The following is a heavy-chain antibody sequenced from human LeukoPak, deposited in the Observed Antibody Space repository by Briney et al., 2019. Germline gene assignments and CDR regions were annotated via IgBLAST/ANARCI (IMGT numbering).Heavy chain of an antibody. CDR3: AKERTGGWPFDY. Sequence: GGSLRLSCAVSGFTFSYYAMSWVRQAPGKGLEWVSGISGSRGTTYYADSVKGRLTISRDNSKNTLYLQMNSLRADDTAVYYCAKERTGGWPFDYWGQGTLVTVSS. V-gene: IGHV3-23*01. D-gene: IGHD6-19*01. CDR1: GFTFSYYA. CDR2: ISGSRGTT. J-gene: IGHJ4*02.